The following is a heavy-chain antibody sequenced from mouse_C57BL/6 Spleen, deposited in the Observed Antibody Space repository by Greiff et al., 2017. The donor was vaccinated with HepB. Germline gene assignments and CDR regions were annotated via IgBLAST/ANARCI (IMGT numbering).Heavy chain of an antibody. CDR1: GYTFTSYW. Sequence: VQLQQPGAELVKPGASVKLSCKASGYTFTSYWMHWVKQRPGQGLEWIGMIHPNSGSTNYNEKFKSKATLTVDKSSSTAYMQLSSLTSEDSAVYYCARGTYYSNYARYFDVWGTGTTVTVSS. J-gene: IGHJ1*03. CDR2: IHPNSGST. V-gene: IGHV1-64*01. CDR3: ARGTYYSNYARYFDV. D-gene: IGHD2-5*01.